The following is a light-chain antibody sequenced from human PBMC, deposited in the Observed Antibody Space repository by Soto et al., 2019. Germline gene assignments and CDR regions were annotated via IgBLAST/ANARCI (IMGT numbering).Light chain of an antibody. CDR3: QQWNSWPPIT. CDR1: QSVTKC. J-gene: IGKJ5*01. Sequence: EIVLTQSPATLSLSPGERATLSCRASQSVTKCLAWYQQKPGQAPRLLIYDVFSRAPGIPARFSSSGSGTAFTLTISSLEPEDFAVYYCQQWNSWPPITFGQGTRLEIK. CDR2: DVF. V-gene: IGKV3-11*01.